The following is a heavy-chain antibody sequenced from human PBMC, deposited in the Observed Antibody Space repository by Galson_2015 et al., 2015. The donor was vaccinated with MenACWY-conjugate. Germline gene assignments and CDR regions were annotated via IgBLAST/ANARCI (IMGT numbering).Heavy chain of an antibody. V-gene: IGHV2-5*02. J-gene: IGHJ3*01. CDR3: AHIMITFGGVSALDAFDF. CDR2: IYWDDDR. D-gene: IGHD3-16*01. CDR1: GFSLTTYRVG. Sequence: PALVKPTQTLTLTCTFSGFSLTTYRVGVGWIRQPPGEALEWLAIIYWDDDRRYSPSLKSRLSIAKDTSNNQVVLTMINMDPVDTATYFCAHIMITFGGVSALDAFDFWGQGTRVTVSS.